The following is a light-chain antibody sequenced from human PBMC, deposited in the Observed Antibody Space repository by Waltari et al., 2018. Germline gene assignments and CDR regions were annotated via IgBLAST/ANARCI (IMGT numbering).Light chain of an antibody. Sequence: ETVMTQSPGTLSLSPGERATLSCRASQSVSSSLAWYQQKHGQALRLLIYGASRRATGIPDRFCGSGSWTEFTLTISSLEPEDVAVYYCQKNDNWPHSFGQGTKVEIK. V-gene: IGKV3D-15*01. J-gene: IGKJ2*03. CDR3: QKNDNWPHS. CDR1: QSVSSS. CDR2: GAS.